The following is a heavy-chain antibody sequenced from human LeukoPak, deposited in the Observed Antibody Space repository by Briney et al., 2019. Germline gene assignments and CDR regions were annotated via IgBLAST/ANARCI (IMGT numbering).Heavy chain of an antibody. D-gene: IGHD3-3*01. CDR1: GITFSNYG. CDR2: IWYDGSNK. Sequence: GRSLRLSCAASGITFSNYGIHWVRQAPGKGLEWVAVIWYDGSNKYYADSVKGRFTISRDNSKNTLYLQMNSLRAEDTAVYYCARGGPYDFWSGFNYWGQGTLVTVSS. CDR3: ARGGPYDFWSGFNY. V-gene: IGHV3-33*08. J-gene: IGHJ4*02.